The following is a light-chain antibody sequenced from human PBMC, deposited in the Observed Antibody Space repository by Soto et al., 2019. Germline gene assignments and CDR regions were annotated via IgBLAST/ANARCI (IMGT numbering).Light chain of an antibody. CDR2: EDN. V-gene: IGLV1-51*02. J-gene: IGLJ3*02. CDR1: GSNIGNNY. CDR3: GTWDGSLSTAE. Sequence: QSALTQPPSVSAAPGQRVTISCSGSGSNIGNNYVSWYQQLPGAAPKLLIYEDNKRPSGIPDRFSGSKSGTSAILGITGLQTGDEADYYCGTWDGSLSTAEFGGGTKLTVL.